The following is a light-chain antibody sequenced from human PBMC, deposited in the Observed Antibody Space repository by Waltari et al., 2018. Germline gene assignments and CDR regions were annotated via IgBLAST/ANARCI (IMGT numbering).Light chain of an antibody. J-gene: IGKJ1*01. CDR3: QHYVRLPAT. Sequence: IVLTQSPGTLSLSPGESATLSCRASQSVSRALAWYQQKPGQAPRLLIYGTSNRATGIPDRFSGSGSGTDFSLTISRLEPEDVAVYFCQHYVRLPATFGQGTKVEIK. CDR2: GTS. V-gene: IGKV3-20*01. CDR1: QSVSRA.